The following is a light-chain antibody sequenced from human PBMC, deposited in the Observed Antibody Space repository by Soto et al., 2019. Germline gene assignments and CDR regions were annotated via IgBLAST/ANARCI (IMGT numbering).Light chain of an antibody. CDR3: AAWDDSLSVRYV. J-gene: IGLJ1*01. Sequence: QSVLAQPPPGSRTPGQRVIISCSVRSSNIGSNTVNWYQQVPGTAPKLLIYSNNQRPSGVSDRFSGSKPGTSASLAIRGFQSEDEADYYCAAWDDSLSVRYVFGTGTKVTVL. CDR1: SSNIGSNT. CDR2: SNN. V-gene: IGLV1-44*01.